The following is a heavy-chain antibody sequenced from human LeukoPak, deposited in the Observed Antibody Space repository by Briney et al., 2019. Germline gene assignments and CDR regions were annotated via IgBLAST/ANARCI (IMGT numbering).Heavy chain of an antibody. CDR1: GFTFSSYS. J-gene: IGHJ4*02. D-gene: IGHD2-21*02. CDR2: ISSSSSYI. Sequence: GGSLRLSCAASGFTFSSYSMNWVRQAPGKGLEWVSSISSSSSYIYYADSVKGRFTISRDNAKNSLYLQMNSLRAEDTAVYYCARDVVTTGAYYFDYWGQGTLVTVFS. CDR3: ARDVVTTGAYYFDY. V-gene: IGHV3-21*01.